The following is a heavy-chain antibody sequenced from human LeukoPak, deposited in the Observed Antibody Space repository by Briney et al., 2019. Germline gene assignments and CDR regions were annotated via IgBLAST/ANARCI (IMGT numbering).Heavy chain of an antibody. Sequence: SETLSLTCAVYGGSFSGYYWSWIRQPPGKGLEWIGNTYHSGTSYYNPSLKSRVTISVDTSKNQFSLTLSSVTAADTALYYCARKYGSNAGYFDYWGQGALVTVSS. CDR3: ARKYGSNAGYFDY. CDR2: TYHSGTS. D-gene: IGHD4-23*01. CDR1: GGSFSGYY. V-gene: IGHV4-34*01. J-gene: IGHJ4*02.